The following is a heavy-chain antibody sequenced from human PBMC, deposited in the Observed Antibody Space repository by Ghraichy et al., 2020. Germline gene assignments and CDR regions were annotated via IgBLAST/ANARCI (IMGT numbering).Heavy chain of an antibody. V-gene: IGHV4-59*02. CDR3: VRAGSGWFIGFFDT. D-gene: IGHD6-19*01. Sequence: SQTLSLTCSVSGGSVSNYYWSWIRQPPGKGLECIGYISYSGTTNYSPSLGSRVTISVDTSRNQVSLNLRSVSAADTAIYYCVRAGSGWFIGFFDTWGQGT. CDR2: ISYSGTT. J-gene: IGHJ5*02. CDR1: GGSVSNYY.